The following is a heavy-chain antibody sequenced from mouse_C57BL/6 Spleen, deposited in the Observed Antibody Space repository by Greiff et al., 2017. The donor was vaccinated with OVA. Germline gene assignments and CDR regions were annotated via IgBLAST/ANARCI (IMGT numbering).Heavy chain of an antibody. CDR3: AKHAPTVVGRDYAMDY. V-gene: IGHV2-9*01. CDR1: GFSLTSYG. J-gene: IGHJ4*01. CDR2: IWGGGST. D-gene: IGHD1-1*01. Sequence: QVQLQQSGPGLVAPSQSLSITCTVSGFSLTSYGVDWVRQPPGKGLEWLGVIWGGGSTNYNSALMSRLSISKDNSKSQVFLKMNSLQTDDTAMYYCAKHAPTVVGRDYAMDYWGQGTSVTVSS.